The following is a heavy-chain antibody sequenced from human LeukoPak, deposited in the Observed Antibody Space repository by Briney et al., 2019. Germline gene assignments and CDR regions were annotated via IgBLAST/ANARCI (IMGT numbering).Heavy chain of an antibody. CDR2: IYYSGST. Sequence: SETLSLTCTVSGGSISSGDYYWSWIRQPPGKGLEWIGYIYYSGSTYYNPSLKSRVTISVDTSKNQFPLKLSSVTAADTAVYYCARGRTYDFWSGYLFDYWGQGTLVTVSS. CDR3: ARGRTYDFWSGYLFDY. D-gene: IGHD3-3*01. CDR1: GGSISSGDYY. J-gene: IGHJ4*02. V-gene: IGHV4-30-4*01.